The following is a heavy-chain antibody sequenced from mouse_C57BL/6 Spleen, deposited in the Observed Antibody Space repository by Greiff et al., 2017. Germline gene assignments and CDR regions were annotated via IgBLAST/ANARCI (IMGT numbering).Heavy chain of an antibody. CDR1: GFTFSSYA. J-gene: IGHJ3*01. D-gene: IGHD1-1*01. V-gene: IGHV5-4*03. CDR2: ISDGGSYT. CDR3: ARGGGVLITTVVAPAY. Sequence: EVMLVESGGGLVKPGGSLKLSCAASGFTFSSYAMSWVRQTPEKRLEWVATISDGGSYTYYPDNVKGRFTISRDNAKNNLYLQMSHLKSEDTAMDYCARGGGVLITTVVAPAYWGQGTLVTVSA.